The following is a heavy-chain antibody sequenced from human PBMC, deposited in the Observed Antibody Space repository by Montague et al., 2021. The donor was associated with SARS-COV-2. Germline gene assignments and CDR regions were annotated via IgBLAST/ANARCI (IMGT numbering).Heavy chain of an antibody. V-gene: IGHV4-39*01. CDR1: GDSFNSPKYY. Sequence: SETLSLTCTVSGDSFNSPKYYCAWIRQPPGKGLEWIGSSYYSGITXDNPSLRSQVTISVDTSKNQFSLKMNSVTAADTAVYYCARGSYGSGSYHAFDIWSRGTVVAVSS. J-gene: IGHJ3*02. CDR2: SYYSGIT. D-gene: IGHD3-10*01. CDR3: ARGSYGSGSYHAFDI.